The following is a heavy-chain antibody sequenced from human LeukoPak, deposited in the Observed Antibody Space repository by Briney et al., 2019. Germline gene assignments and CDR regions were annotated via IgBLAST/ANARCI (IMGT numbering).Heavy chain of an antibody. CDR3: TSRPFQTYYYDSSGYSPVDY. CDR2: IRSKANSYAT. V-gene: IGHV3-73*01. J-gene: IGHJ4*02. Sequence: PGGSLRLSCAASGFTFSGSAMHWVRQASGKGLEWVGRIRSKANSYATAYAASVKGRFTISRDDSKNTAYLQMNSLKTEDTAVYYCTSRPFQTYYYDSSGYSPVDYWGQGTLVTVSS. D-gene: IGHD3-22*01. CDR1: GFTFSGSA.